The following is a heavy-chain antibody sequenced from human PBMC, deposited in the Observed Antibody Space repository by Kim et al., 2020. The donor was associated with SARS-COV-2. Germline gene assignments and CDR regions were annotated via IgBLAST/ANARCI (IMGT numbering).Heavy chain of an antibody. CDR1: GFTFSSYA. Sequence: GGSLRLSCAASGFTFSSYAMSWVRQAPGKGLEWVSAISGSGGSTYYADSVKGRFTISRDNSKNTLYLQMNSLRAEDTAVYYCAKDTPGYYGSGYYYGMDVWGQGTTVTVSS. D-gene: IGHD3-10*01. CDR2: ISGSGGST. CDR3: AKDTPGYYGSGYYYGMDV. V-gene: IGHV3-23*01. J-gene: IGHJ6*02.